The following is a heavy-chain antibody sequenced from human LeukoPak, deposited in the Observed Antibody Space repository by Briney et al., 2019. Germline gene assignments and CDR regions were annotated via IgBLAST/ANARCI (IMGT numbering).Heavy chain of an antibody. CDR2: IYPGDSDT. CDR1: GYRFTSYW. CDR3: ARQDYGDYYFDY. J-gene: IGHJ4*02. V-gene: IGHV5-51*01. D-gene: IGHD4-17*01. Sequence: GESLKISFKGSGYRFTSYWIGWVRPMPGKGLEWMGIIYPGDSDTRYSPSFQGQVTISAEKSISTAYLQWSSLKASDTAMYYCARQDYGDYYFDYWGQGTLVTVSS.